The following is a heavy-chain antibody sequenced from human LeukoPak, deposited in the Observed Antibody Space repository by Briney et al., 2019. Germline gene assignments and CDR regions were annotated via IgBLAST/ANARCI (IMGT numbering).Heavy chain of an antibody. J-gene: IGHJ4*02. V-gene: IGHV4-59*08. D-gene: IGHD2-2*01. Sequence: PSETLSLTCSVSGGSISSDYWRWIRQPPGKGLEWVRWIPYSGSTTYNPSLKTRVTISLDTSKNQFSLKLSSVTAADPAVYYCARQASCSGTNCYPCDYWGQGTLVTVSS. CDR2: IPYSGST. CDR1: GGSISSDY. CDR3: ARQASCSGTNCYPCDY.